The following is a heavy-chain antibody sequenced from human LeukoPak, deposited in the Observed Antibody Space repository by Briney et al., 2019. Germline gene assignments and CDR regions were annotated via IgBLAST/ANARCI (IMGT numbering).Heavy chain of an antibody. J-gene: IGHJ4*02. CDR3: AHRSQVLVGATALYYFDY. Sequence: SGPTLVNPTQTLTLTCTFSGFSLSTSGVGVGWIRQPPGKALEWLALIYWNDDKRYSPSLKSRLTITKDTSKNQVVLTMTNVDPVDTATYYCAHRSQVLVGATALYYFDYWGQGTLVTVSS. CDR2: IYWNDDK. D-gene: IGHD1-26*01. CDR1: GFSLSTSGVG. V-gene: IGHV2-5*01.